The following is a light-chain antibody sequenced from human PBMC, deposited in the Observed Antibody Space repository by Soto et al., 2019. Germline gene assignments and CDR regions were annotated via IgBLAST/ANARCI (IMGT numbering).Light chain of an antibody. CDR3: QQSYSTPIT. J-gene: IGKJ5*01. V-gene: IGKV1-39*01. Sequence: DIQMTQSPSSLSVSARDRVTITCWASQSIGTSLNWYQQKPGKAPKLLISAASSLQSGVPSRFSGSGSGTDFTLTITSLQPEDFATYFCQQSYSTPITFGQGTRLEIK. CDR2: AAS. CDR1: QSIGTS.